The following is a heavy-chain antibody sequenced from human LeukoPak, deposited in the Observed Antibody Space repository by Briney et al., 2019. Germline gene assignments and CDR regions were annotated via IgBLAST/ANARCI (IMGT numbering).Heavy chain of an antibody. CDR3: ARRAGAARDDYYYYMDV. J-gene: IGHJ6*03. V-gene: IGHV5-51*01. CDR1: GYSFTSYW. Sequence: GESLKISCKGSGYSFTSYWIGWVRQMPGKGLEWMGIIYPGDSDTRYSPSFQGQVTISADKSISTAYLQWSSLKASDTAMYYCARRAGAARDDYYYYMDVWGKGTTVTVSS. D-gene: IGHD6-6*01. CDR2: IYPGDSDT.